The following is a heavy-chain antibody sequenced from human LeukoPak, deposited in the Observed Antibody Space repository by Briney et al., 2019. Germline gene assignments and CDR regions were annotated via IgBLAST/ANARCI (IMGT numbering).Heavy chain of an antibody. J-gene: IGHJ4*02. CDR1: GFTFTSYI. D-gene: IGHD6-19*01. CDR3: ARVGSNSWYYFDY. Sequence: GGSLRVSRAASGFTFTSYIMNWVRQVPGKGLEWVSSISNSGRYIYYADSMRGRFTISRDNAKNSLYLQMNNLRAEDTAVYFCARVGSNSWYYFDYWGQGTLVTVSS. V-gene: IGHV3-21*01. CDR2: ISNSGRYI.